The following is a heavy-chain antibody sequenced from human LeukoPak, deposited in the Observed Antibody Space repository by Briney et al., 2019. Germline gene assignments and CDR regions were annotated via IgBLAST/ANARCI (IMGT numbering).Heavy chain of an antibody. D-gene: IGHD2-2*01. J-gene: IGHJ4*02. CDR1: GGTFSSYA. CDR3: ARELVPAAMRSFDY. V-gene: IGHV1-69*04. CDR2: IIPILDIA. Sequence: SVKVSCKASGGTFSSYAISWVRQAPGHGLEWMGRIIPILDIANYAQKFQGRVTITADKSTSTAYMELSSLRSEDTAVYYCARELVPAAMRSFDYWGQGTLVTVS.